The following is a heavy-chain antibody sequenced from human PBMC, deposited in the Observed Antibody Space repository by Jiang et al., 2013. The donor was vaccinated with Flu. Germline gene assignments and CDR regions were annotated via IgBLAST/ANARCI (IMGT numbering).Heavy chain of an antibody. Sequence: YVSAISSNGGSTYYANSVKGRFTISRDNSKNTLYLQMGSLRAEDMAVYYCASSSGGDYGDYAGDYFDYWGQGTLVTVSS. D-gene: IGHD4-17*01. V-gene: IGHV3-64*01. CDR3: ASSSGGDYGDYAGDYFDY. CDR2: ISSNGGST. J-gene: IGHJ4*02.